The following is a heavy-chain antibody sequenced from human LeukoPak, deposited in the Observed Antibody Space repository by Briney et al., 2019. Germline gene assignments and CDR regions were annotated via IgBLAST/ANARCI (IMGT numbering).Heavy chain of an antibody. CDR2: IIPIFGTA. CDR3: ARSRITMVRERSLPRSAFDI. CDR1: GGTFSSYA. J-gene: IGHJ3*02. Sequence: GASVKVSCTASGGTFSSYAISWVRQAPGQGLEWMGGIIPIFGTANYAQKFQGRVTITADKSTSTAYMELSNLRSEDTAVYYCARSRITMVRERSLPRSAFDIWGQGTMVTVSS. V-gene: IGHV1-69*06. D-gene: IGHD3-10*01.